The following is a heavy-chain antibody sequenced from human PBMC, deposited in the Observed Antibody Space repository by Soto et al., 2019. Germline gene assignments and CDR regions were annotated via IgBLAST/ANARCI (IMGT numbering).Heavy chain of an antibody. CDR1: GITFSSYW. D-gene: IGHD5-12*01. J-gene: IGHJ3*01. V-gene: IGHV3-74*02. Sequence: EVQLEESGGDLVQPGGSLRLSCAASGITFSSYWMHWVRQAPGKGLVWVSRVKTDGSTYYADSVKGRFTIFRDNAKNTLYLQMNSLTVEDTAVYYCATGTRGHSAFDVWGQGTMVTVSS. CDR3: ATGTRGHSAFDV. CDR2: VKTDGST.